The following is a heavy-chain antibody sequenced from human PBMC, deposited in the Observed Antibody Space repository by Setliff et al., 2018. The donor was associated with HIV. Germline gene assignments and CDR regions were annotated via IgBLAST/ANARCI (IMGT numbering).Heavy chain of an antibody. CDR2: IMPIFGTA. CDR1: GGSFSSYG. CDR3: ARVPTSSWYVTTQRTKEYFHH. J-gene: IGHJ1*01. D-gene: IGHD6-13*01. V-gene: IGHV1-69*13. Sequence: SVKVSCKASGGSFSSYGLSWVRQAPGQGLEWMGGIMPIFGTANYAQKFQGRVTIIADASTNTVNMELSSLRSEDTAVYYCARVPTSSWYVTTQRTKEYFHHWGQGTLVTVSS.